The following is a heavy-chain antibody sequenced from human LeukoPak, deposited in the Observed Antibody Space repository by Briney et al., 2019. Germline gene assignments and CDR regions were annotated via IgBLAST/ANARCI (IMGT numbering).Heavy chain of an antibody. J-gene: IGHJ6*03. CDR3: ARGRSSMVRGYYYYYMDV. V-gene: IGHV4-59*01. D-gene: IGHD3-10*01. Sequence: SETLSLTCTVSGGSISSYYWSWIRQPPGKGLEWIGYIYYSGSTNYNPSPKSRVTISVDTSKNQFSLKLSSVTAADTAVYYCARGRSSMVRGYYYYYMDVWGKGTTVTISS. CDR1: GGSISSYY. CDR2: IYYSGST.